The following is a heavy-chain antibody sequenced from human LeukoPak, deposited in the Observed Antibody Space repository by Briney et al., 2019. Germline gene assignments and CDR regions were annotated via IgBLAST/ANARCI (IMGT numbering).Heavy chain of an antibody. V-gene: IGHV1-2*02. CDR2: INPNSGGT. CDR1: GYTFTGYY. D-gene: IGHD3-16*01. Sequence: ASVKVSCKASGYTFTGYYMHWLRQALGQGLEWMGWINPNSGGTNYAQNFQGRVTMTRDTSISTAYMELSRLKSDDTAVYYCARDGALDYWGQGTLVTVSS. J-gene: IGHJ4*02. CDR3: ARDGALDY.